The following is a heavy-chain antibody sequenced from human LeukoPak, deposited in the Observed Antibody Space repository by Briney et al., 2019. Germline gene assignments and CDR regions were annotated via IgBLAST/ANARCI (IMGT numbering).Heavy chain of an antibody. J-gene: IGHJ6*04. CDR3: ARRYSSSWYENYYYYGMDV. D-gene: IGHD6-13*01. Sequence: SETLSLTCAVYGGSFSGYYWSWIRQPPGKGLEWIGEINHSGSTNYNPSLQSRVTISVDTSKNQFSLKLGSVTAADTAVYYCARRYSSSWYENYYYYGMDVWGKGTTVTVSS. V-gene: IGHV4-34*01. CDR2: INHSGST. CDR1: GGSFSGYY.